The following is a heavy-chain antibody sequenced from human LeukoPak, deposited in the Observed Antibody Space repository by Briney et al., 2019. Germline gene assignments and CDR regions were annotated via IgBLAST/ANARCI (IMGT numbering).Heavy chain of an antibody. CDR1: GGTFSSYA. CDR2: IIPIFGTA. V-gene: IGHV1-69*01. Sequence: SVKVSCKASGGTFSSYAISWVRQAPGQGLEWMGGIIPIFGTANYAQKFQGRVTITADESTSTAYMELSGLRSEDTAVYYCASSQYYDILTGQLTSWDYYYGMDVWGQGTTVTVSS. J-gene: IGHJ6*02. D-gene: IGHD3-9*01. CDR3: ASSQYYDILTGQLTSWDYYYGMDV.